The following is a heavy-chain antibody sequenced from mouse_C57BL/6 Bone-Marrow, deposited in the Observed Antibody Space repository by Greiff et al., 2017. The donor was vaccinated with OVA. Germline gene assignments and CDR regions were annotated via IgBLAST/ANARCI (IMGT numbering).Heavy chain of an antibody. CDR3: ARRAYCTLFFAY. D-gene: IGHD2-10*01. Sequence: VQLVESGAELARPGASVKLSCKASGYTFTSYGISWVKQRTGQGLEWIGEIYPRSGNTYYNEKFKGKATLTVDKYSSTAYMELRSLTSEDSAVYFCARRAYCTLFFAYWGQGTLVTVSA. CDR1: GYTFTSYG. V-gene: IGHV1-81*01. CDR2: IYPRSGNT. J-gene: IGHJ3*01.